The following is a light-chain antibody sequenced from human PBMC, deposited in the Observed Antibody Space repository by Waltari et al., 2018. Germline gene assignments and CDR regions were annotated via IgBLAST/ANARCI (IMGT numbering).Light chain of an antibody. CDR2: DNN. V-gene: IGLV1-51*01. CDR3: ATWQSSLTDCLYV. J-gene: IGLJ1*01. Sequence: QSVLTQPPSVSAAPGQKVTISCSGSGSTLGNNYVSWYQHLPGTAPRRLIYDNNKRPSGIPDRFSGSKSGTSATLGITGLQTGDEADYYCATWQSSLTDCLYVFGTGTKVTVL. CDR1: GSTLGNNY.